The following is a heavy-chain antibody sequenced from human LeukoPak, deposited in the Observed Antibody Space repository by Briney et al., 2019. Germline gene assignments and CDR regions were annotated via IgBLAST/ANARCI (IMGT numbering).Heavy chain of an antibody. V-gene: IGHV3-15*07. CDR1: GFTFSNAW. CDR2: IKSKTDGGTT. CDR3: TSETNYYDSSGYYSPFDY. J-gene: IGHJ4*02. D-gene: IGHD3-22*01. Sequence: PGGPLRLSCAASGFTFSNAWMNWVRQAPGKGLEWVGRIKSKTDGGTTDYAAPVKGRFTISRDDSKNTLYLQMNSLKTEDTAVYYCTSETNYYDSSGYYSPFDYWGQGTLVTVSS.